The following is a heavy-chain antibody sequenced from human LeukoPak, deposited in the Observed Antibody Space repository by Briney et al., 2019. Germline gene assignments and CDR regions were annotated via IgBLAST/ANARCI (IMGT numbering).Heavy chain of an antibody. V-gene: IGHV1-46*01. J-gene: IGHJ4*02. D-gene: IGHD6-6*01. CDR1: GYTFTSYY. CDR2: INPSGGNT. CDR3: ARVASSTSSYFYFDY. Sequence: ASVKVSCKASGYTFTSYYIYWVRQAPGQGLEWMGIINPSGGNTDYAQKFQDRVTMTSDTSTSTVYMDLSSLRFEDTVVYYCARVASSTSSYFYFDYWGQGTLVTVSS.